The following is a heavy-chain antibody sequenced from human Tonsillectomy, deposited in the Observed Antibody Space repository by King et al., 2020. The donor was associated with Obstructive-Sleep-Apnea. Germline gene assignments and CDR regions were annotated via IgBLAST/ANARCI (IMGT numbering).Heavy chain of an antibody. V-gene: IGHV1-8*01. D-gene: IGHD2-15*01. CDR2: MNPNSGNT. CDR1: GYTFTSYA. Sequence: QLVQSGAEVKKPGSSVKVFCKASGYTFTSYAINWVRQATGQGLEWMGWMNPNSGNTGFAHKFQGRVTMTRNTSISTAYMELSILRSEYTAVYYCARGCSGGSCLDAFDIWGQGTMVTVSS. J-gene: IGHJ3*02. CDR3: ARGCSGGSCLDAFDI.